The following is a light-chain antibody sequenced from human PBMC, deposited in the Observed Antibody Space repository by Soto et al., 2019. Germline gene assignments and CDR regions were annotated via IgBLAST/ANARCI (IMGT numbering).Light chain of an antibody. V-gene: IGLV2-8*01. CDR3: SSYPVTNNSV. Sequence: QSALTQPPSTSGSPGQSVTIYCTGTSSDVGAYNYVSWYQLRPGEAPKLIIYEVSQRPSGVPDRFSGSKSGNTASLTVSGLQAEAEADYYFSSYPVTNNSVFGTGTKLTVL. CDR2: EVS. CDR1: SSDVGAYNY. J-gene: IGLJ1*01.